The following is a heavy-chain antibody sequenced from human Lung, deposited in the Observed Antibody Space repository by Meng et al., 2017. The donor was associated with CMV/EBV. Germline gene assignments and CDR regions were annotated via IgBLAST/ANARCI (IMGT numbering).Heavy chain of an antibody. CDR2: ISPSGGTT. D-gene: IGHD3-3*01. Sequence: GGCLRPXCEAAGFTFSSYPMNWVSRAPGKGLEWVSTISPSGGTTYYLDSVKGRFTVSRDNSKNTPYLEMTSLRAEDTAIYYCAKAPSRFWKLLIQGRGWGQGTLVTVSS. CDR1: GFTFSSYP. CDR3: AKAPSRFWKLLIQGRG. J-gene: IGHJ4*02. V-gene: IGHV3-23*01.